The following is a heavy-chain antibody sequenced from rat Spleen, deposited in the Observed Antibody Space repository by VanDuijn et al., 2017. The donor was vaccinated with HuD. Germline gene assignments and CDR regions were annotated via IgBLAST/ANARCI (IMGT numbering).Heavy chain of an antibody. CDR2: ISFDGSST. Sequence: EVQLVESDGGLVQPGRFLKVSCVASGFTFSDYYMAWVRQAPTKGLEWVATISFDGSSTYYRDSVKGRFTISRDNAKSTLYLQMDSLRSEDTATYYCARPSYGYPFAYWGQGTLVTVSS. D-gene: IGHD1-7*01. J-gene: IGHJ3*01. CDR3: ARPSYGYPFAY. CDR1: GFTFSDYY. V-gene: IGHV5-29*01.